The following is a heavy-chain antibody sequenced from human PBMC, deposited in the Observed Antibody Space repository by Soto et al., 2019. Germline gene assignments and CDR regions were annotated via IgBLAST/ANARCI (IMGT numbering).Heavy chain of an antibody. J-gene: IGHJ4*02. Sequence: QVQLVESGGGLVKPGGSLRLSCAASGFTFSDYYMYWIRQAPGKELEWVSYISSSGDSIKYADSVKGRFTISRDNAKNSLYLQMISLTAEDTAVYYCARNGKGGWYYFDYWGQGTLLTVSS. CDR1: GFTFSDYY. CDR3: ARNGKGGWYYFDY. CDR2: ISSSGDSI. D-gene: IGHD2-15*01. V-gene: IGHV3-11*01.